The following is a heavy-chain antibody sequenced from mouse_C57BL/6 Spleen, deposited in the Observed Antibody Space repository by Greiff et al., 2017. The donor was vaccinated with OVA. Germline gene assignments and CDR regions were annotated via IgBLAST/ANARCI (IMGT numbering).Heavy chain of an antibody. Sequence: QVQLQQPGAELVMPGASVKLSCKASGYTFTSYWMHWVKQRPGQGLEWIGEIDPSDSYTNYNQKFKGKSTLTVDKSSSTAYMQLSSLTSEDSAVYYCARWGGTTVLEGAWFADWGQEALVSVSA. CDR1: GYTFTSYW. J-gene: IGHJ3*01. CDR3: ARWGGTTVLEGAWFAD. CDR2: IDPSDSYT. D-gene: IGHD1-1*01. V-gene: IGHV1-69*01.